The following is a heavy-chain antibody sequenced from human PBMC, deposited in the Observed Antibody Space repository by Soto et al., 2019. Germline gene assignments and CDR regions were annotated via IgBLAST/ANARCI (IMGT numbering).Heavy chain of an antibody. D-gene: IGHD2-21*02. Sequence: PGGSLRLSCAASGFTFSSYAMHWVRQAPGKGLEWVAVISYGGSNKYYADSVKGRFTISRDNSKNTLYLQMNSLRAEDTAVYYCARVRIYGGNFADAFDIWGQGTMVTVSS. J-gene: IGHJ3*02. V-gene: IGHV3-30-3*01. CDR1: GFTFSSYA. CDR3: ARVRIYGGNFADAFDI. CDR2: ISYGGSNK.